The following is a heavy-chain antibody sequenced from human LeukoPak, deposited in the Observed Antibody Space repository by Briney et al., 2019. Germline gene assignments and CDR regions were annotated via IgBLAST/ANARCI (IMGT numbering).Heavy chain of an antibody. CDR3: ARGSWYFVFDY. CDR1: GDSINSLDL. Sequence: PSETLSLTCTVSGDSINSLDLWSWVRQPPGKGLEWIGEINHSGSTNYNPSLKSRVTISVDTSKDQFSLKLSSVTAADTAVYYCARGSWYFVFDYWGQGTLVTVSS. D-gene: IGHD6-13*01. CDR2: INHSGST. V-gene: IGHV4-4*02. J-gene: IGHJ4*02.